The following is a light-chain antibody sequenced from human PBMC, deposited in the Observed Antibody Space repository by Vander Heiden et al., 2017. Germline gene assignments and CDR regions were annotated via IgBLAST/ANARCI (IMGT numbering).Light chain of an antibody. V-gene: IGLV10-54*01. J-gene: IGLJ3*02. Sequence: QATLTRPPSMSQGLGQPAAVNCTGTSTIVGSEVATWRQQHQGHPPIHLSNRNNTRPSGIAERFSASRSGDTASMTITGLQPEDEADYYCSAWDKSLSAWVFGGGTKLTVL. CDR3: SAWDKSLSAWV. CDR1: STIVGSEV. CDR2: RNN.